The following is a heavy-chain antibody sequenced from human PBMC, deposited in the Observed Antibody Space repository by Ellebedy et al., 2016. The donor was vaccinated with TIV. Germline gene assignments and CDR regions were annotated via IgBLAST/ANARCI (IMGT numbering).Heavy chain of an antibody. V-gene: IGHV3-21*01. J-gene: IGHJ4*02. D-gene: IGHD3-3*01. CDR2: INSYSSHI. Sequence: PGGSLRLSCEASGFTFSASAMNWVRQAPGKGLEGVSSINSYSSHIYYAGSVKGRFTISRDNAKNSVSLQMDSLRTDDTAVYYCASDPTTYLRSGHFDSWGQGILVTVSS. CDR1: GFTFSASA. CDR3: ASDPTTYLRSGHFDS.